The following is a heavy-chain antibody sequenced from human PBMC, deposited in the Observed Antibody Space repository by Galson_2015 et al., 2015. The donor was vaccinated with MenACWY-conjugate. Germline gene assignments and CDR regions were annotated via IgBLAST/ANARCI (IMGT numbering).Heavy chain of an antibody. CDR1: GYSFTNYW. CDR2: INPVDSNI. D-gene: IGHD1-26*01. J-gene: IGHJ6*02. CDR3: ARHPPGGRGMDV. V-gene: IGHV5-51*01. Sequence: QSGAEVTKPGESLPISCQGSGYSFTNYWIAWVRQMPGKGLEWVGLINPVDSNIRYSPSFQGQVTISADESISTAYLQWSSLKASDTAMYYCARHPPGGRGMDVWGRGTTVTVSS.